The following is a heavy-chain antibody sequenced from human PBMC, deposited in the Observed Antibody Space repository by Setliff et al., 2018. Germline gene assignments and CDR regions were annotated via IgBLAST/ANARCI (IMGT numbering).Heavy chain of an antibody. Sequence: SETLSLTCTVSGGSISSYYWNWIRQHPGKGLEWIGYIHYSGSPNYHHSLKSRVSTSVDTSQNQISLKLSSETAADTAVYYCARTMYSSSWYGAFDIWGQGTMVTVSS. D-gene: IGHD6-13*01. CDR2: IHYSGSP. CDR1: GGSISSYY. J-gene: IGHJ3*02. CDR3: ARTMYSSSWYGAFDI. V-gene: IGHV4-59*01.